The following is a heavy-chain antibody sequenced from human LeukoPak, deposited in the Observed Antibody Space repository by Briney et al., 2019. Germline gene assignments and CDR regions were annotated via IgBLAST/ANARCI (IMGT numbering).Heavy chain of an antibody. V-gene: IGHV4-38-2*01. D-gene: IGHD1-14*01. CDR2: IYHSGTT. CDR3: ARSVEEPAALRAFSY. CDR1: GHSISSGYY. Sequence: SETLSLTCAVSGHSISSGYYWGWIRQPPGKGLEWIGSIYHSGTTYYNPSVKSRVTISVDTSKNQFSLNLSSVTAADTAVYYCARSVEEPAALRAFSYGGQGTLVTVSS. J-gene: IGHJ4*02.